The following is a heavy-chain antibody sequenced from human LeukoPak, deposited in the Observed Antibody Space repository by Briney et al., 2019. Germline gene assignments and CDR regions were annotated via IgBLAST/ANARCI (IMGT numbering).Heavy chain of an antibody. CDR2: ISPLDGKT. Sequence: ASVKVSCMASGYTFTGYGISWVRQAPGEGLEWMGWISPLDGKTNYAQKIQGRVTMTTDTSTTTAYMELRRLTSDDTAVYFCTRDASSSWYHYWGREPWSPSPQ. D-gene: IGHD6-13*01. CDR1: GYTFTGYG. J-gene: IGHJ4*02. V-gene: IGHV1-18*01. CDR3: TRDASSSWYHY.